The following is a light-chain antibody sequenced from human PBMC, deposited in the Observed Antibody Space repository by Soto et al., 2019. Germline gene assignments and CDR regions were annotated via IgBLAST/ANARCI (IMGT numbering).Light chain of an antibody. CDR3: SSYTSSDTLV. CDR1: SSDVDTYNY. J-gene: IGLJ2*01. V-gene: IGLV2-14*01. Sequence: QSALTQPASVSGSPGQSITISCTGTSSDVDTYNYVSWYQQHPGKAPKLMIYDVSNRPSGVSNRFSGSKSGNTASLTISGLQAEDEADYYCSSYTSSDTLVFGGGTKVTVL. CDR2: DVS.